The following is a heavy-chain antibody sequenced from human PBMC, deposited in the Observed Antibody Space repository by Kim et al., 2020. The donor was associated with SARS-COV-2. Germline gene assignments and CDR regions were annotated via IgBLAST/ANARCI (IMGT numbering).Heavy chain of an antibody. V-gene: IGHV3-7*01. J-gene: IGHJ4*02. CDR3: ARGGSISAWYYFY. Sequence: GGSLRLSCAASGFTFSGLWMTWVRQAPGKGLEWVANINQDGSETYYVDSVKGRFTISRDNAKNSLYLQMNSLGDEDTALYYCARGGSISAWYYFYWDQGTLVTVSS. CDR2: INQDGSET. D-gene: IGHD6-19*01. CDR1: GFTFSGLW.